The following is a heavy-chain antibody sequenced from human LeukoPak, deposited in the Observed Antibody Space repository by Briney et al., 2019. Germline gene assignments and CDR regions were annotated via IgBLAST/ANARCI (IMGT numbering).Heavy chain of an antibody. CDR1: GYSFTNYW. J-gene: IGHJ5*02. CDR2: IYPGDSDI. CDR3: ARRGSTWSNWFDP. D-gene: IGHD6-13*01. V-gene: IGHV5-51*01. Sequence: GESLKISCKGSGYSFTNYWIGWVRQMPGKGLEWMGIIYPGDSDIRYSPSFQGQVTISADKSISTAYLQWSSLKASDTAMYYCARRGSTWSNWFDPWGQGTLVTVSS.